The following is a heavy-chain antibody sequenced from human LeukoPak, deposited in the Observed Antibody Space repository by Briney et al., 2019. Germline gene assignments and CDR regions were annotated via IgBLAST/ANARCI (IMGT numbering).Heavy chain of an antibody. CDR3: ARRGPYDILTGYYYDY. J-gene: IGHJ4*02. D-gene: IGHD3-9*01. CDR1: GYSFTSYW. CDR2: IYPGESDT. Sequence: GESLKISCKGSGYSFTSYWIGGVRQLHGKGLEWMGIIYPGESDTRYSPSFQGQVTISADTSISTAYLQWSSLKASDTAMYYCARRGPYDILTGYYYDYWGQGTLVTVSS. V-gene: IGHV5-51*01.